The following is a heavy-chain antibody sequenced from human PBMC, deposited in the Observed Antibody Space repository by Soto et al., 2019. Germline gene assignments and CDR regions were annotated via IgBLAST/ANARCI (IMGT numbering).Heavy chain of an antibody. J-gene: IGHJ5*02. CDR2: INHSGST. CDR1: GGSFSGYY. Sequence: NPSETLSLTCAVYGGSFSGYYWSWIRQPPGKGLEWIGEINHSGSTNYNPSLKSRVTISVDTSKNQFSLKLSSVTAADTAVYYCARGRYSSSWYYNWFDPWGQGTLVTVSS. V-gene: IGHV4-34*01. D-gene: IGHD6-13*01. CDR3: ARGRYSSSWYYNWFDP.